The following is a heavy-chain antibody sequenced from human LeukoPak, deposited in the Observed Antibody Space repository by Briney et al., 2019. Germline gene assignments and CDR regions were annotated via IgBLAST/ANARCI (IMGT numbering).Heavy chain of an antibody. V-gene: IGHV4-38-2*02. CDR2: NYHSGST. CDR1: GYSISSGYY. J-gene: IGHJ5*02. CDR3: ARDSAVTNANWFDP. D-gene: IGHD4-17*01. Sequence: PSETLSLTCTVSGYSISSGYYWGWIRQPPGKGLEWIGSNYHSGSTYYNPSLKSRVTISVDTSKNQLSLQLNSVTAADTAVYYCARDSAVTNANWFDPWGQRTLVTVSS.